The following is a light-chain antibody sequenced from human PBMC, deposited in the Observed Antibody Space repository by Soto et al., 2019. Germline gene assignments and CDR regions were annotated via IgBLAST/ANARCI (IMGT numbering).Light chain of an antibody. CDR3: QQYTYWPRT. J-gene: IGKJ1*01. Sequence: EIVMTQSPATLSVSPGERATLSCRASQSVGANLAWSQQKPGQAPRLLIYGASTRAAGISPRFSGGGSVTEFTLTISSLQSEDFGVYYCQQYTYWPRTFGQGTKVGIK. CDR1: QSVGAN. V-gene: IGKV3-15*01. CDR2: GAS.